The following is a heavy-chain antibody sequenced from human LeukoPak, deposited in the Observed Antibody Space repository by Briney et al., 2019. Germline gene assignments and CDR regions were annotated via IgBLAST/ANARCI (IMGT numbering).Heavy chain of an antibody. V-gene: IGHV4-30-2*01. CDR1: GGSISSGGYS. Sequence: SETLSLTCAVSGGSISSGGYSWSWIRQPPGKGLEWIGYIYHSGSTYYNPPLKSRVTISEDRSKNQFSLKLSSVTAADTAVYYCARRGNSGIYFDYWGQGTLVTVSS. CDR2: IYHSGST. J-gene: IGHJ4*02. CDR3: ARRGNSGIYFDY. D-gene: IGHD1-26*01.